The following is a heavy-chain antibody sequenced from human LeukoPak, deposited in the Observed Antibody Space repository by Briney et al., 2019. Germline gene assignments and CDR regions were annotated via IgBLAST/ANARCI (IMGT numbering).Heavy chain of an antibody. CDR1: GFTFNIYW. CDR2: IDSNGGGA. CDR3: ARAKYSSRWSLDY. D-gene: IGHD6-13*01. Sequence: HPGGSLRLSCATSGFTFNIYWMQWVRQVPGKGLVWVTHIDSNGGGATYADSVKGRYTTSRDNGNNTMYLQKNSLRAEDTAIYYCARAKYSSRWSLDYWGQGALVTVSS. V-gene: IGHV3-74*03. J-gene: IGHJ4*02.